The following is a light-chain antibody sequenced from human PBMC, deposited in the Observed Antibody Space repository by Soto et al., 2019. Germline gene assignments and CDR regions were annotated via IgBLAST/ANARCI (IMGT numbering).Light chain of an antibody. Sequence: DIQMTQSPSTLSASVGDRVTITCRASQSIADWLDWYQQKPGKAPKFLIYKASNLEGGVPSRFSGSGSGTEFTLTVSSGQPDDFATYYCQYWDDYSWTFGQGTKVEIK. CDR1: QSIADW. V-gene: IGKV1-5*03. CDR2: KAS. J-gene: IGKJ1*01. CDR3: QYWDDYSWT.